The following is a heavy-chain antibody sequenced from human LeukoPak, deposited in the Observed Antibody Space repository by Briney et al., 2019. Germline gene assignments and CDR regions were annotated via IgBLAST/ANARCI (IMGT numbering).Heavy chain of an antibody. V-gene: IGHV3-66*01. D-gene: IGHD1-26*01. J-gene: IGHJ4*02. CDR2: LYDDGTT. CDR1: GFTVSSHF. CDR3: ARRLEYSGSKGVFDY. Sequence: GGSLRLSCAASGFTVSSHFMSWVRQAPGKGLEWVSVLYDDGTTKYPDSVKGRFTISRDNSKNTLDLQMNSLRAEDTAVYYCARRLEYSGSKGVFDYWGQGTLVTVSS.